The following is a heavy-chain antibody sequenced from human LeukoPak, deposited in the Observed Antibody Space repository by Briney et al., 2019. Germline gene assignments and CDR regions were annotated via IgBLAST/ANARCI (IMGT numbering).Heavy chain of an antibody. Sequence: PSETLSLTCTVSGGSISNYYWNWIRQSPGKGLEWIGFIYYSGISNHNPSLKSRVTISVDTSKNQFSLKLRSATAADTAVYYCARLNDYGSGTYALDYWGQGTLVTVSS. CDR3: ARLNDYGSGTYALDY. CDR1: GGSISNYY. D-gene: IGHD3-10*01. CDR2: IYYSGIS. J-gene: IGHJ4*02. V-gene: IGHV4-59*01.